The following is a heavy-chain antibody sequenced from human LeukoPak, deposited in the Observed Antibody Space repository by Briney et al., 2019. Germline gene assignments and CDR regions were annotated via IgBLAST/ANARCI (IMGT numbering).Heavy chain of an antibody. Sequence: GGSLRLSCAASGFTFSSYSMNWVRQAPGKGLEWVSSISSSSSYIYYTDSVKGRFTISRDNAKNSLYLQMNSLRAEDTAVYYCARDSGSYSFLFDYWGQGTLVTVSS. CDR1: GFTFSSYS. CDR2: ISSSSSYI. J-gene: IGHJ4*02. V-gene: IGHV3-21*01. D-gene: IGHD1-26*01. CDR3: ARDSGSYSFLFDY.